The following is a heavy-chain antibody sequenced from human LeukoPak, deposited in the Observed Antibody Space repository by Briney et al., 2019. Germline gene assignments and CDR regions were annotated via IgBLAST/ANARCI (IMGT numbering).Heavy chain of an antibody. J-gene: IGHJ6*02. CDR1: GYTLTELS. CDR3: ARAYGGNSYYYYYGMDV. CDR2: FDPEDGET. D-gene: IGHD4-23*01. Sequence: ASVKVSCKVSGYTLTELSMHWVRQAPGKGLEWMGGFDPEDGETIYAQKFQGRVTMTEDTSTDTAYMELSSLRSEDTAVYYCARAYGGNSYYYYYGMDVWGQGTTVTVSS. V-gene: IGHV1-24*01.